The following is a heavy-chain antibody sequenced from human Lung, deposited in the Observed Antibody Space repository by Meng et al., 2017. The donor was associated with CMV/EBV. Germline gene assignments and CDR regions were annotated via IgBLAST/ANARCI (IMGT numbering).Heavy chain of an antibody. J-gene: IGHJ6*02. V-gene: IGHV4-4*02. CDR2: IYHSGST. CDR3: AREKTYYYGSGSPHYYYYGMDV. Sequence: SETLSLXCAVSGGSISSSNWWSWVRQPPGKGLEWIGEIYHSGSTNYNPSLKSRVTISVDKSKNQFSLKLSSVTAADTAVYYCAREKTYYYGSGSPHYYYYGMDVWGQGXTVTVSS. CDR1: GGSISSSNW. D-gene: IGHD3-10*01.